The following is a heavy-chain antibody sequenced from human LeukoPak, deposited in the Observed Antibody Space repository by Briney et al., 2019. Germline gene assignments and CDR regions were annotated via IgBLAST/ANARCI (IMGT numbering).Heavy chain of an antibody. D-gene: IGHD3-9*01. CDR3: ARGPEGVRYFDWLLLFDY. Sequence: GASVKVSCKASGYTFTGYYMHWVRQAPGQGLEWMGWINPNSGGTNYAQNFQGRVTMTRDTSISTAYMELSRLRSDDTAVYYCARGPEGVRYFDWLLLFDYWGQGTLVTVSS. V-gene: IGHV1-2*02. CDR1: GYTFTGYY. CDR2: INPNSGGT. J-gene: IGHJ4*02.